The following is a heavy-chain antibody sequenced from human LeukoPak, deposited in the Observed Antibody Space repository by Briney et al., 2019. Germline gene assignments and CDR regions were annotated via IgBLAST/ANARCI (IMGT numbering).Heavy chain of an antibody. J-gene: IGHJ4*02. CDR1: GFTFSSYA. V-gene: IGHV4-34*01. Sequence: GSLRLSCAASGFTFSSYAMSWVRQPPGKGLEWIGEINHSGSTNYNPSLKSRVTISVDTSKNQFSLKLSSVTAADTAVYYCARRQQLVSIDYWGQGTLVTVFS. CDR3: ARRQQLVSIDY. D-gene: IGHD6-13*01. CDR2: INHSGST.